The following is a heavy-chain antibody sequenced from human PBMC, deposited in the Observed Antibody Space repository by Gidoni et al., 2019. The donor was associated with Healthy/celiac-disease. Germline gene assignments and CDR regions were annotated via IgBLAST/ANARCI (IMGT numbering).Heavy chain of an antibody. Sequence: QVQLQESGPGLVQPSQTLSLTCPVSGSSISSGSYYWRWIRQPAGKGLEWIGRIYTSGSTNYNPSLKSRVTISVDTSKNQFSLKLSSVTAADTAVYYCARVRGWYYFDYWGQGTLVTVSS. CDR3: ARVRGWYYFDY. CDR2: IYTSGST. D-gene: IGHD6-19*01. J-gene: IGHJ4*02. V-gene: IGHV4-61*02. CDR1: GSSISSGSYY.